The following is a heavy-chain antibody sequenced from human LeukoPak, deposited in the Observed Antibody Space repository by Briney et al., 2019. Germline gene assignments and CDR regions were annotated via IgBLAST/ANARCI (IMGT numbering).Heavy chain of an antibody. Sequence: SETLSLTCTVSGYSISSGYYWGWIRQPPGKGLEWIGSIYHSGSTYYNPSLKSRVTISVDTSKNQFSLKLSSVTAADTAVYYCAREWREWELPTDAFDIWGQGTMVTVSS. CDR1: GYSISSGYY. CDR3: AREWREWELPTDAFDI. CDR2: IYHSGST. V-gene: IGHV4-38-2*02. J-gene: IGHJ3*02. D-gene: IGHD1-26*01.